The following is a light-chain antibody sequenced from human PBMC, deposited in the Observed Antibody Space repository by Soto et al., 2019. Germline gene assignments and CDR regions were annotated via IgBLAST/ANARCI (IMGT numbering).Light chain of an antibody. CDR3: QQYAGNWT. J-gene: IGKJ1*01. CDR1: QAIRND. Sequence: DIQLTQSASSLSASLGDRVTLPCRASQAIRNDLVWFQQKPGKAPILLIYAASTLQSGVPPRFSGSGSGTEFTLTISSLQPDDLATYYCQQYAGNWTFSQGTKVDIK. CDR2: AAS. V-gene: IGKV1-17*01.